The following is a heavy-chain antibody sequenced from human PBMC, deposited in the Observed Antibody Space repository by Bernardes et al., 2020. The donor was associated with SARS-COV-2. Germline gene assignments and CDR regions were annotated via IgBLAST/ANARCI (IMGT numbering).Heavy chain of an antibody. D-gene: IGHD3-9*01. CDR2: IWHDGNNK. J-gene: IGHJ4*02. CDR1: GFTFSNYG. V-gene: IGHV3-33*01. CDR3: ARNAITYNDILTGYPDR. Sequence: GGSLRLSCETSGFTFSNYGMHWVRQAPGKGLEWVAVIWHDGNNKYYTDSVKGRFTISRDDSKNTLYLQMSSLRAEDTAMYYCARNAITYNDILTGYPDRWGQGTLVTVSS.